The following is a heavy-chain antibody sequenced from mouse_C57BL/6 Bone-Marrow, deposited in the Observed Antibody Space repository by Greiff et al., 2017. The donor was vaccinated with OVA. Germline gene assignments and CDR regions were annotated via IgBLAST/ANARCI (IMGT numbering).Heavy chain of an antibody. CDR2: IYPRSGNT. J-gene: IGHJ3*01. V-gene: IGHV1-81*01. CDR1: GYTFTSYG. D-gene: IGHD2-3*01. Sequence: LQESGAELARPGASVKLSCKASGYTFTSYGISWVKQRTGQGLEWIGEIYPRSGNTYYNEKFKGKATLTADKSSSTAYMELRSLTSEDSAVYFCARWLLNAWFAYWGQGTLVTVSA. CDR3: ARWLLNAWFAY.